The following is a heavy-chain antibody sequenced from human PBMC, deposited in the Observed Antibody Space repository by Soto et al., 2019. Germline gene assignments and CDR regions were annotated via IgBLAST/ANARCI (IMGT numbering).Heavy chain of an antibody. CDR2: VNPSGGSA. CDR3: AREENCRGGTCYSEYFHH. J-gene: IGHJ1*01. V-gene: IGHV1-46*01. CDR1: GYIFTAYS. D-gene: IGHD2-15*01. Sequence: QVQLVKSGAEVKKPGASVKVSCNTSGYIFTAYSMHWVRQAPGQGLEWMGVVNPSGGSAHYAQSFEGRVTLTRDTSTSTFYMELSSLRSEDTAVYYCAREENCRGGTCYSEYFHHWGQGTLVTDSS.